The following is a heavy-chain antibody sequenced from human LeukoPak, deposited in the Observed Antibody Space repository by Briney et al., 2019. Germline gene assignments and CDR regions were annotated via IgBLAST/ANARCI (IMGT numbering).Heavy chain of an antibody. J-gene: IGHJ4*02. CDR3: AKQLGYCSDGSCYFPY. D-gene: IGHD2-15*01. Sequence: GGSPRLSCAAAGFTFNNYAMSWVRQAPGKGLKWVSGISSGGSTYYADSVKGRFTISRDNSKNTLYLQMNSLRAEDTAVYYCAKQLGYCSDGSCYFPYWGQGTLVTVSS. V-gene: IGHV3-23*01. CDR2: ISSGGST. CDR1: GFTFNNYA.